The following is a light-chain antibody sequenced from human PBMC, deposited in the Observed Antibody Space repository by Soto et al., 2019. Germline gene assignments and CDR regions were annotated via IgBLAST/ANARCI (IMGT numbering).Light chain of an antibody. CDR1: SNDVGGHNY. V-gene: IGLV2-14*01. CDR3: NSYTSARTYV. J-gene: IGLJ1*01. CDR2: EVT. Sequence: QSVLTQPASVSGSPGQSITISCTGTSNDVGGHNYVSWFQQHPGKVPKLMIYEVTNRPSGVSNRFSGSKSGYTASLTISWLQAEDEADYYCNSYTSARTYVFGTGTKLTVL.